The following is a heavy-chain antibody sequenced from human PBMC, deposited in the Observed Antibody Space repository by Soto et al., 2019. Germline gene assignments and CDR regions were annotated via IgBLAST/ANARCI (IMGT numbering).Heavy chain of an antibody. CDR3: ARDHLYAFDI. V-gene: IGHV3-48*01. CDR1: GFTFRSYS. Sequence: GSLRLSCAASGFTFRSYSMNWVRQAPGKGLEWVSYIYSSSTIKYADSVKGRFTISRDNAKNSLYLQMNSLRAEDTAVYYCARDHLYAFDIWGQGTMVTVSS. CDR2: IYSSSTI. J-gene: IGHJ3*02. D-gene: IGHD3-3*02.